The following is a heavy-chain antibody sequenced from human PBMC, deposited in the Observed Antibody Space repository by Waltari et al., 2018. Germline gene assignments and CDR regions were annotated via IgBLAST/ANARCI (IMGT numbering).Heavy chain of an antibody. D-gene: IGHD2-15*01. V-gene: IGHV4-30-4*08. CDR1: GGSISSDNYY. Sequence: QVQLQESGPGLVKPSQTLSLNCTVSGGSISSDNYYWSWIRQPPGKGLQWIGYIYYSGSTYHNPSLKSRLTISVDTSRNQFSLKLSSVTAADTAVYYCARTLRIVSDGAFDIWGQGTMVTVSS. CDR3: ARTLRIVSDGAFDI. J-gene: IGHJ3*02. CDR2: IYYSGST.